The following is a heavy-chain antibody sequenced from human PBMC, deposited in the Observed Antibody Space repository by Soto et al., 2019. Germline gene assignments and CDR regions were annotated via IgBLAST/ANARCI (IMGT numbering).Heavy chain of an antibody. CDR3: ARALSFYYGSGGGGMDV. D-gene: IGHD3-10*01. J-gene: IGHJ6*02. V-gene: IGHV3-30-3*01. CDR1: GFTFSSYA. CDR2: ISYDGSNK. Sequence: GGSLRLSCAASGFTFSSYAMHWVRQAPGKGLEWVAVISYDGSNKYYADSVKGRFTISRDNSKNTLYLQMNSLRAEDTAVYYCARALSFYYGSGGGGMDVWGQGTTVTVSS.